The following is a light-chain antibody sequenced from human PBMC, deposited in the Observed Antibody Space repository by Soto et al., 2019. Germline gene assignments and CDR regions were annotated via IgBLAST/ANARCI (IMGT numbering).Light chain of an antibody. Sequence: ETVMTQSPATLSVSPGERATLSCRASQSVNSNLAWYQQKLGQAPRVLIYGASTRATGIPARFSGSGSETEFILTISSLQSEDFAVYYCQHYHTWPWTFRQGTKVAIK. CDR1: QSVNSN. V-gene: IGKV3-15*01. J-gene: IGKJ1*01. CDR3: QHYHTWPWT. CDR2: GAS.